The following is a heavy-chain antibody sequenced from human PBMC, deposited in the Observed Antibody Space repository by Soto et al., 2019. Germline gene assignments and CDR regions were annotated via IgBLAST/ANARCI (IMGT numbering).Heavy chain of an antibody. V-gene: IGHV3-11*05. Sequence: QVQLVESGGGLVKPGGSLRLSCAASGFTFSDYYMSWIRQAPGKGLEWVSYISSSSSYTNYADSVKGRFTISRDNAKNSLYLQMNSLRAEDTAVYYCARARGIAVAAPAAFDIWGQGTMVTVSS. CDR1: GFTFSDYY. CDR3: ARARGIAVAAPAAFDI. D-gene: IGHD6-19*01. CDR2: ISSSSSYT. J-gene: IGHJ3*02.